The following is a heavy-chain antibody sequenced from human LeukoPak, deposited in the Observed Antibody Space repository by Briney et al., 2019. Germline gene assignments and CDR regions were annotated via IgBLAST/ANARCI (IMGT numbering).Heavy chain of an antibody. V-gene: IGHV4-59*08. CDR3: ARHGDYYCRTTSCFDY. CDR2: VYSSGST. J-gene: IGHJ4*02. CDR1: AGSISSYY. Sequence: PSETLSLTCTVSAGSISSYYWSWIRQPPGKGLEWIGYVYSSGSTNYNPSLKSRVTISVDTSKNQFSLKLSSVTAADTAVYYCARHGDYYCRTTSCFDYWGQGSLVTVSS. D-gene: IGHD2-2*01.